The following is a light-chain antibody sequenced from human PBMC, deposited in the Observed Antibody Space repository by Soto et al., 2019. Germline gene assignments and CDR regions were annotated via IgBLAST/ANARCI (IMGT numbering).Light chain of an antibody. J-gene: IGKJ1*01. V-gene: IGKV4-1*01. Sequence: DIVMTQSPDSLAVSLGERATINCKSSQSVLYSSNNKNYLAWYQQKPGQPPKLLIYWASTRESGVPDRFSGSGSGTDFTLTISSPQAEDVAVYYCQQYYSTPVTFGQGTKVEIK. CDR3: QQYYSTPVT. CDR2: WAS. CDR1: QSVLYSSNNKNY.